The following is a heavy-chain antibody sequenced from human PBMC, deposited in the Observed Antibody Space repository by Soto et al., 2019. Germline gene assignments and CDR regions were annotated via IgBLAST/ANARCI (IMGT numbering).Heavy chain of an antibody. D-gene: IGHD3-10*01. V-gene: IGHV3-7*03. J-gene: IGHJ3*02. Sequence: SLRLSCAASGFTFSSYWMSWVRQAPGKGLEWVANIKQGGSEKYYVDSVKGRFTISRDNAKNSLYLQMNSLRAEDTAVYYCAREGKLLWLGEVNAFDIWGQGTMVTVSS. CDR1: GFTFSSYW. CDR3: AREGKLLWLGEVNAFDI. CDR2: IKQGGSEK.